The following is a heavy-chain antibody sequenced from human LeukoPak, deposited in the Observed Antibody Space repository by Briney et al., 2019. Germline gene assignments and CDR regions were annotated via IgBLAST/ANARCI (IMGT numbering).Heavy chain of an antibody. CDR2: ISVYNGHT. CDR1: GYTFTSYG. CDR3: ARVKSYYYDTSDKDAFDI. Sequence: ASVKVSCKASGYTFTSYGISWVRQAPGQGLEWLGWISVYNGHTNYAQKLQGRVTMTTDTSTTTAYMELRTLRSDDTAVYYCARVKSYYYDTSDKDAFDIWGQGTMVTVSS. V-gene: IGHV1-18*01. J-gene: IGHJ3*02. D-gene: IGHD3-22*01.